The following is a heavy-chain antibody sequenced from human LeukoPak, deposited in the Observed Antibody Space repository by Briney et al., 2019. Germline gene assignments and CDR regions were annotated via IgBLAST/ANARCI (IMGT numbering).Heavy chain of an antibody. CDR1: GFTFSSYS. J-gene: IGHJ6*03. V-gene: IGHV3-21*01. Sequence: GGSLRLSCAASGFTFSSYSMNWVRQAPGKGLEWVSSISSSSSYIYYADSVKGRFTISRDNAKNSLYLQMNSLRAEDTAVYYCARAPFDYSNYVGYYYYYMDVWGKGTTVTISS. CDR2: ISSSSSYI. D-gene: IGHD4-11*01. CDR3: ARAPFDYSNYVGYYYYYMDV.